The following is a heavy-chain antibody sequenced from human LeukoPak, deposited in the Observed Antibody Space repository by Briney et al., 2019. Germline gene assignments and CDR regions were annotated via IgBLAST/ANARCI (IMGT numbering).Heavy chain of an antibody. J-gene: IGHJ4*02. V-gene: IGHV3-53*01. CDR2: IYDDGGA. D-gene: IGHD2-15*01. CDR3: ARDSGGPAF. Sequence: GGSLRLSCAASGFTVTNNYMSWVRQAPGKGLEWVSVIYDDGGAFYLDSVKGRFTITRDYSKNTLYLQMNSLRADDTAVYYCARDSGGPAFWGQGTLVTVSS. CDR1: GFTVTNNY.